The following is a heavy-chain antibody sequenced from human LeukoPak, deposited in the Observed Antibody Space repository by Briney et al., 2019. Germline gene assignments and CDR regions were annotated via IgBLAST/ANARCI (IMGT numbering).Heavy chain of an antibody. V-gene: IGHV3-64*01. CDR2: ISSNGGST. CDR3: ARDPGSGSYHYYFDC. D-gene: IGHD1-26*01. J-gene: IGHJ4*02. Sequence: QPGGSLRLSCAASGFTFSSYAMHWVRQAPGKGLEYVSAISSNGGSTYYANSVKGRFTISRDNSKNTLYLQMGSLRAKDMAVYYCARDPGSGSYHYYFDCWGQGTLVTVSS. CDR1: GFTFSSYA.